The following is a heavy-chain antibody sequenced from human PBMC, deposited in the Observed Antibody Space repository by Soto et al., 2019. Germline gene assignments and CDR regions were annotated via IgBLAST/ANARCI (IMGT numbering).Heavy chain of an antibody. D-gene: IGHD3-9*01. Sequence: ESLKISCKGSGYSFTSYWISWVRQMPGKGLEWMGRIDPSDSYTNYSPSFQGHVTISADKSISTAYLQWSSLKASDTAMYYCAIRPLYDILTGYQSGWGQGTLVTVSS. CDR2: IDPSDSYT. V-gene: IGHV5-10-1*01. CDR1: GYSFTSYW. J-gene: IGHJ4*02. CDR3: AIRPLYDILTGYQSG.